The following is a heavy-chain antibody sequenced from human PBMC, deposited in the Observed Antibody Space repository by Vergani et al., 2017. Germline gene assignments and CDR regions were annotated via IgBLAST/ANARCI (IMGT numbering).Heavy chain of an antibody. V-gene: IGHV3-23*01. Sequence: EVQLLESGGGLVQPGGSLRLSCAASGFTFSSYAMSWVRQAPGQGLEWVSAFSGSGGSTYYADSVKGRFTISRDNSKNTLYLQMNRLRAEDTAVYYCAKDKSGSYPTYFDYWGQGTLVTVSS. CDR1: GFTFSSYA. J-gene: IGHJ4*02. CDR3: AKDKSGSYPTYFDY. CDR2: FSGSGGST. D-gene: IGHD1-26*01.